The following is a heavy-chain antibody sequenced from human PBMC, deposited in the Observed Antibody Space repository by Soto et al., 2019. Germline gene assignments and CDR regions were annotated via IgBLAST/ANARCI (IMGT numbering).Heavy chain of an antibody. CDR2: ISAHNGNT. Sequence: QVHLVQSGAEVKKPGASVKVSCKASGYTFTSYGITWVRQAPGQGLEWMGWISAHNGNTDYAQKLQGRVIVTRDTSTSKADMELRGLRSDDTAVYYCARGGYGDYWGQGALVTVSS. J-gene: IGHJ4*02. CDR1: GYTFTSYG. V-gene: IGHV1-18*01. CDR3: ARGGYGDY. D-gene: IGHD1-1*01.